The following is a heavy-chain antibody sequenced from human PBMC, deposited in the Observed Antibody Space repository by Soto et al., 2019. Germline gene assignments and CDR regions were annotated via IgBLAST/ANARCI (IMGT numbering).Heavy chain of an antibody. J-gene: IGHJ5*02. V-gene: IGHV5-51*01. Sequence: PGESLKISCKGSGYSFTSYWIGWVRQMPGKGLEWMGIIYPGDSDTRYSPSFQGQVTISADKSISTAYLQWSSLKASDTAMYYCARHVQLRSYGNWFDPWGQGTLVTVSS. CDR1: GYSFTSYW. CDR2: IYPGDSDT. D-gene: IGHD3-3*01. CDR3: ARHVQLRSYGNWFDP.